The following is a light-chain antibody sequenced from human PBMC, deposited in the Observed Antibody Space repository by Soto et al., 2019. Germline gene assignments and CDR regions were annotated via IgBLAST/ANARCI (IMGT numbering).Light chain of an antibody. Sequence: DIQLTQSPSFLSASVGDRVTITCRASQGISSYLAWYQQKPGKAPKLLIYAASTLPSGVPSRFSGSGSGTEFTLTIISLQPEDFATYYCQQLNSYPGFGPGTKVHIK. V-gene: IGKV1-9*01. CDR2: AAS. J-gene: IGKJ3*01. CDR1: QGISSY. CDR3: QQLNSYPG.